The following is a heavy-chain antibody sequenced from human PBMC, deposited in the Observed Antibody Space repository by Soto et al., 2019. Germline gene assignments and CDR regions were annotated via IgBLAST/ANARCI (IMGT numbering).Heavy chain of an antibody. D-gene: IGHD3-22*01. V-gene: IGHV3-15*07. J-gene: IGHJ4*02. CDR1: GFTFSNAW. CDR2: IKSKTDGGTT. CDR3: TTDPVTMIVVVPSSG. Sequence: PGGSLRLSCAASGFTFSNAWMNWVRQARGKGLEWVGRIKSKTDGGTTDYAAPVKGRFTISRDDSKNTLYLQMNSLKTEDTAVYYCTTDPVTMIVVVPSSGWGQGTLVTVSS.